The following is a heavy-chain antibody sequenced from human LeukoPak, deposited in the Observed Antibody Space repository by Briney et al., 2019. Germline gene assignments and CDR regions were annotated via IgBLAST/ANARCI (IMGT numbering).Heavy chain of an antibody. CDR2: FNTSEYA. J-gene: IGHJ4*02. CDR3: ARDHSGYFPAFDY. D-gene: IGHD3-22*01. CDR1: GGSITSGNDY. V-gene: IGHV4-61*02. Sequence: PSETLSLTCTVSGGSITSGNDYGHWIRQPAGKGLVWIVSFNTSEYANNNPSLKSRVTISVDTSKNQFYLTLSSVTAADTAVYYCARDHSGYFPAFDYWGQGALVIVSS.